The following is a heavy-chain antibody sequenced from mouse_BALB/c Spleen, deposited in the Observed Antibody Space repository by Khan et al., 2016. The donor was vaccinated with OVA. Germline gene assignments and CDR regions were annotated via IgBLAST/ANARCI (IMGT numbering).Heavy chain of an antibody. CDR3: ARGNYYGSSSWFGY. Sequence: QVQLQQPGAELMKPGASVKISCKATGYTFSSYWIEWVKQRPGHGLEWIAEILPGSGRTNYNEKFKGKATFTADTSSNTAFMQLSSLTSEDSAVYYCARGNYYGSSSWFGYWGQGTLVTVSA. V-gene: IGHV1-9*01. J-gene: IGHJ3*01. CDR1: GYTFSSYW. D-gene: IGHD1-1*01. CDR2: ILPGSGRT.